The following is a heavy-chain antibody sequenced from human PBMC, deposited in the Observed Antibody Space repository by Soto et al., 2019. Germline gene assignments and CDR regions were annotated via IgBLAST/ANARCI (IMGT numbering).Heavy chain of an antibody. V-gene: IGHV6-1*01. Sequence: QALSLPCAISGDSVSINTAACNLIRSSPSRGLEWLGRTYYRSNWRHDYAVSVKSRITVNPDTSKNHFSLQLNSVTPDDTAVYYCARGVAGTGFNLWGQATLVTVSS. D-gene: IGHD6-19*01. CDR1: GDSVSINTAA. J-gene: IGHJ5*02. CDR3: ARGVAGTGFNL. CDR2: TYYRSNWRH.